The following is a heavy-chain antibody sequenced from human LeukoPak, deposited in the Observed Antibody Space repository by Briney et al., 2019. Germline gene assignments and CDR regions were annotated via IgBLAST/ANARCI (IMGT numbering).Heavy chain of an antibody. J-gene: IGHJ4*02. D-gene: IGHD6-6*01. CDR1: GASISSGSYY. CDR2: IHTSGSS. Sequence: SETLSLTCTAPGASISSGSYYWSWIRQPAGKGLEWIGRIHTSGSSSYNPSLKSRVTISLDTSKNQFSLKLSSVTAADTAVYYFVREGSSSRWGQGTLVTVSS. CDR3: VREGSSSR. V-gene: IGHV4-61*02.